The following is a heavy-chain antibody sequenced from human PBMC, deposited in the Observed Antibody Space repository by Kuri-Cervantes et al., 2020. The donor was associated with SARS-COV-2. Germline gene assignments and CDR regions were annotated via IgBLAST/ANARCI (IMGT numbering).Heavy chain of an antibody. CDR3: ARDRGGCSSTSCYTAFPDYYGMDV. J-gene: IGHJ6*02. CDR1: GFTFDDYA. Sequence: GESLKISCAASGFTFDDYAMHWVRQAPGKGLEWVSLISGDGGSTYYADSVKGRFTISRDNSKNSLYLQMNSLRAEDTAVYYCARDRGGCSSTSCYTAFPDYYGMDVWGPGNMVPCSS. CDR2: ISGDGGST. D-gene: IGHD2-2*02. V-gene: IGHV3-43*02.